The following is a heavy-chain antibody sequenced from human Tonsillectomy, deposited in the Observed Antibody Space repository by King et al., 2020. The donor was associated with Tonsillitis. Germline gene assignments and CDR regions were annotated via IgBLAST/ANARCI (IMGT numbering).Heavy chain of an antibody. D-gene: IGHD2-2*01. CDR2: ISSSSSYI. J-gene: IGHJ4*02. CDR1: GFTFSSYS. V-gene: IGHV3-21*01. CDR3: ATDRRACSSTSCLSKTDS. Sequence: VQLVESGGGLVKPGGSLRLSCAASGFTFSSYSMNWVRQAPGKGLEWVSSISSSSSYIYYADSVKGRFTISRDNAKNSLYLQMNSLRAEDTAVYYCATDRRACSSTSCLSKTDSWGQGTLVTVSS.